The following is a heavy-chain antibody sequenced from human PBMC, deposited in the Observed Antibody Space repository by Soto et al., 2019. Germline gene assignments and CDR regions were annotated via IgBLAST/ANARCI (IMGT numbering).Heavy chain of an antibody. CDR3: AKDYYDFWSGLRHPRAGYYYYMDV. V-gene: IGHV3-23*01. CDR1: GFTFSSYA. J-gene: IGHJ6*03. Sequence: PGGSLRLCCAASGFTFSSYAMSWVRQAPGKGLEWVSAISGSGGSTYYADSVKGRFTISRDNSKNTLYLQMNSLRAEDTAVYYCAKDYYDFWSGLRHPRAGYYYYMDVCGKGTTVTVSS. D-gene: IGHD3-3*01. CDR2: ISGSGGST.